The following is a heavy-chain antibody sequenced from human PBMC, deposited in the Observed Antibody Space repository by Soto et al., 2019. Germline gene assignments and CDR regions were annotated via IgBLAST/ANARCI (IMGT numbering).Heavy chain of an antibody. J-gene: IGHJ6*03. V-gene: IGHV3-33*01. Sequence: QMQLVESGGGVVQPGTSLRLSCAASGFTFSNYAMHWVRQAPGKGLECVTIIWYDGSDKNYGDSVKGRFTISRDNSKNTLYLQMNSLRVEDTAVYYCARDSGGDYHNYYMDVWGKGTTVTVSS. CDR1: GFTFSNYA. CDR3: ARDSGGDYHNYYMDV. D-gene: IGHD4-17*01. CDR2: IWYDGSDK.